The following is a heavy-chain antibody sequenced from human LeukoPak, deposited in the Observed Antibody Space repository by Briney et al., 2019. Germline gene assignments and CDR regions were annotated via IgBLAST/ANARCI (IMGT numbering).Heavy chain of an antibody. CDR1: GFTFSSYS. Sequence: GGSLRLSCAASGFTFSSYSMNWVRQAPGKGLKWVSSISSSSSYIYYADSVKGRFTISRDNAKNSLYLQMNSLRAEDTAVYYCARRIVATIGSYGMDVWGQGTTVTVSS. CDR2: ISSSSSYI. CDR3: ARRIVATIGSYGMDV. V-gene: IGHV3-21*01. D-gene: IGHD5-12*01. J-gene: IGHJ6*02.